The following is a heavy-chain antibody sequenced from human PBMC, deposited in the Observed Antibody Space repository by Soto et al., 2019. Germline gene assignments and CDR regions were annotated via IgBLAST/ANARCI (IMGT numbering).Heavy chain of an antibody. D-gene: IGHD1-26*01. CDR2: IFHSGST. CDR1: GASISSTSSYDW. Sequence: QVQLQESGPGLVKPSRTLSLTCTVSGASISSTSSYDWWSWVRQPPGKGLEWIGEIFHSGSTNYKPSLKSRVTMSVDKSKNQFSLRLSSVTAADSAVYYCRKMVGATLVAYWGAGCLVTVSS. CDR3: RKMVGATLVAY. V-gene: IGHV4-4*02. J-gene: IGHJ4*02.